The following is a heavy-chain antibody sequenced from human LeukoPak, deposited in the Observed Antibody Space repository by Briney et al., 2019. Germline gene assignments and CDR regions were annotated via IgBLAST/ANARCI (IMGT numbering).Heavy chain of an antibody. J-gene: IGHJ4*02. D-gene: IGHD5/OR15-5a*01. CDR1: GFTFSSYW. V-gene: IGHV3-74*01. CDR3: ARGFVYGDY. CDR2: INSDGSST. Sequence: GGSLRLSCAASGFTFSSYWMHWVRHAPGNGLVWLSHINSDGSSTTYTDSVKGRFTISRDKTKNTMYLQMNSLRAEDTAVYYCARGFVYGDYWGQGTLVTVSS.